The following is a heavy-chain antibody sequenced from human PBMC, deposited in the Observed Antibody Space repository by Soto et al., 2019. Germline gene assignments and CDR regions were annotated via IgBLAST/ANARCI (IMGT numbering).Heavy chain of an antibody. D-gene: IGHD5-18*01. CDR1: GFTFSSYA. CDR2: ISGSGGST. J-gene: IGHJ4*02. Sequence: GGSLRLSCAASGFTFSSYAMSWVRQAPGKGLEWVSAISGSGGSTYYADSVKGRFTISRDNSKNTLYLQMNSLRAEDTAVYYFAIYGTWIPLRFYYWGQGTLVTVSS. V-gene: IGHV3-23*01. CDR3: AIYGTWIPLRFYY.